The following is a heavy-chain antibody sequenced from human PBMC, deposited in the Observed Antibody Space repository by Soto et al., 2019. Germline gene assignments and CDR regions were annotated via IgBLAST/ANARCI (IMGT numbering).Heavy chain of an antibody. CDR3: ASDSHAAAGKKQDF. CDR2: IKQDGSEK. V-gene: IGHV3-7*01. D-gene: IGHD6-13*01. CDR1: GFTFSSYW. J-gene: IGHJ4*02. Sequence: EVQLVESGGGLVQPGGSLRLSCAASGFTFSSYWMSWVRQAPGKGLEWVANIKQDGSEKYYVDSVKGRFTISRDNAKNSLYLQMNSLGAEDTAVYYCASDSHAAAGKKQDFWGQGTLVTVAS.